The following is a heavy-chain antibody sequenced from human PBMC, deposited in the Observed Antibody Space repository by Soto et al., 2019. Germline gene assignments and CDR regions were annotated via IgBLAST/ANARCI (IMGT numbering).Heavy chain of an antibody. D-gene: IGHD2-2*01. CDR1: GDSFVSNSAA. CDR3: ARDHCSSTSCYAGVNLSRFDP. Sequence: SQTLSRTCAISGDSFVSNSAAWNWIRQSPSRGLEWLGRTYYRSKWYNDYAVSVKSRITINPDTSKNQFSLQLNSVTPEDTAVYYCARDHCSSTSCYAGVNLSRFDPWGQGTLVTVSS. V-gene: IGHV6-1*01. J-gene: IGHJ5*02. CDR2: TYYRSKWYN.